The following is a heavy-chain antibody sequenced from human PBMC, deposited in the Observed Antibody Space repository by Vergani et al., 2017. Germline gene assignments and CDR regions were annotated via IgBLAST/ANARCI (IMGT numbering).Heavy chain of an antibody. CDR2: IKSKTDGGTT. CDR3: TTDRSVVVVPAATKRYDYYYYGMDV. CDR1: GFTFSNAW. J-gene: IGHJ6*02. V-gene: IGHV3-15*01. Sequence: EVQLVESGGGLVKPGGSLRLSCAASGFTFSNAWMSWVRQAPGKGLEWVGRIKSKTDGGTTDYAAPVKGRFTISRDDSKNTLYLQMNSLKTEDTAVYYCTTDRSVVVVPAATKRYDYYYYGMDVWGQGTTVTVSS. D-gene: IGHD2-2*01.